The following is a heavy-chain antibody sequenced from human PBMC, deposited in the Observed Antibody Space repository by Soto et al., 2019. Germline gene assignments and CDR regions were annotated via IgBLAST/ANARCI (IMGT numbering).Heavy chain of an antibody. CDR2: IYSGGGT. D-gene: IGHD4-17*01. Sequence: GGSLRLSCAASGFNVRDNFMSWVRQAPGKGLEWVSLIYSGGGTNYAESVKGRFTVSRDNSKNTLYLQMNSLKAEDTAIYYCATRMTTAPYWGQGTLVTVSS. CDR3: ATRMTTAPY. J-gene: IGHJ4*02. CDR1: GFNVRDNF. V-gene: IGHV3-66*01.